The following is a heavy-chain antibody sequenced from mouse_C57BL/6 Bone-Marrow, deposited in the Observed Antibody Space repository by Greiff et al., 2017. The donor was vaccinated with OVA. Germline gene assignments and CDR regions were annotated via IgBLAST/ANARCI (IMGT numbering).Heavy chain of an antibody. CDR1: GYTFTDYE. Sequence: VKLQQSGAELVRPGASVTLSCKASGYTFTDYEMHWVKQTPVHGLEWIGAIDPETGGTPYNQKFKGKAILTADKSSSTAYMELRSLTSEDSAVYYCSSGAEYFDVWGTGTTITVSA. J-gene: IGHJ1*03. CDR2: IDPETGGT. CDR3: SSGAEYFDV. V-gene: IGHV1-15*01.